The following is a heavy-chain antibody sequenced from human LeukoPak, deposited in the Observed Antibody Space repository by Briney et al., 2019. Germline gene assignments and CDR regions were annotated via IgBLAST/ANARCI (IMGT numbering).Heavy chain of an antibody. CDR3: AKGSYCSGGSCYSPFDY. J-gene: IGHJ4*02. V-gene: IGHV3-23*01. D-gene: IGHD2-15*01. CDR2: ISGSGGST. CDR1: GFTVSSNY. Sequence: PGGSLRLSCAASGFTVSSNYMSWVRQAPGKGLEWVSAISGSGGSTYYADSVKGRFTISRDNSKNTLYLQMNSLRAEDTAVYYCAKGSYCSGGSCYSPFDYWGQGTLVTVSS.